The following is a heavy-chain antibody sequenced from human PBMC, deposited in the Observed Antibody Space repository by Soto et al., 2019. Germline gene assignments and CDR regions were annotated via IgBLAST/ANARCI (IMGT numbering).Heavy chain of an antibody. CDR1: GDTFKNCG. CDR3: AAELGFGKLSVV. V-gene: IGHV1-69*01. D-gene: IGHD3-10*01. J-gene: IGHJ6*02. CDR2: IIPLFGTT. Sequence: QVQVVQSGVEVRRPGSSVKVSCKASGDTFKNCGISWVRQAPGQGVEWMGGIIPLFGTTDFAQRFQGRLTITPDESTTTAYMELSRLRSEDTATYFCAAELGFGKLSVVWGQGTTVIVSS.